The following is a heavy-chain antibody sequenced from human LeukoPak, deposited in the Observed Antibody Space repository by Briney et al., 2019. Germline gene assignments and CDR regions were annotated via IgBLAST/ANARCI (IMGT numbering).Heavy chain of an antibody. CDR2: ISSSSSYI. CDR1: GFTFSSYS. Sequence: GGSLRLSCAAPGFTFSSYSMNWVRQAPGKGLEWVSSISSSSSYIYYADSVKGRFTISRNNAKNSLYLQMNSLRAEDTAVYYCARVIVENSGHDLGPDYWGQGTLVTVSS. CDR3: ARVIVENSGHDLGPDY. V-gene: IGHV3-21*01. D-gene: IGHD5-12*01. J-gene: IGHJ4*02.